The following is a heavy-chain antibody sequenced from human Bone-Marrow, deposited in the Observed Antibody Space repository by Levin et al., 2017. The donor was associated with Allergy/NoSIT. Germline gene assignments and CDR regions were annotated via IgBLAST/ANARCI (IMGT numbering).Heavy chain of an antibody. CDR1: GFTFSSYG. CDR3: ARGAADGTDYYYYYMDV. J-gene: IGHJ6*03. D-gene: IGHD6-13*01. Sequence: LSLTCAASGFTFSSYGMHWVRQAPGKGLEWVAVIWFDGSNKYYADSVKGRFAISRDNPKNTLYLQVNSLSAEDTYVYYGARGAADGTDYYYYYMDVWGKGTTVTVSS. V-gene: IGHV3-33*01. CDR2: IWFDGSNK.